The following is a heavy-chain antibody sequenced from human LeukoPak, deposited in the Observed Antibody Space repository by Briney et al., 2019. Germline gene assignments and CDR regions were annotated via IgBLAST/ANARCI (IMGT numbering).Heavy chain of an antibody. CDR1: GGSISSYY. D-gene: IGHD3-10*01. J-gene: IGHJ4*02. CDR2: IYYSGST. V-gene: IGHV4-59*01. Sequence: ASETLSLTCTVSGGSISSYYWSWIRQPPGKGLEWIGYIYYSGSTNYNPSLKSRVTISVDTSKNQFSLKLSSVTAADTAVYYCASGSGSYQGDYWGQGTLVTVSS. CDR3: ASGSGSYQGDY.